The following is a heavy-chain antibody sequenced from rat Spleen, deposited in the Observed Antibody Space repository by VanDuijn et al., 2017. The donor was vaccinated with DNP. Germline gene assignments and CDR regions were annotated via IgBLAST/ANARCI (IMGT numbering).Heavy chain of an antibody. V-gene: IGHV5-20*01. D-gene: IGHD3-1*01. J-gene: IGHJ1*01. CDR3: ARGSTSIYWYFDF. CDR2: ISYAGGST. CDR1: GFTFSDYY. Sequence: EVQLVESGGGLVQPGRSLKLSCAASGFTFSDYYMAWVRQAPTKGLELVAYISYAGGSTYHGDSVKGRFTISRDDAKSGLYLQMNSLKSEDTATYYCARGSTSIYWYFDFWGPGTMVTVSS.